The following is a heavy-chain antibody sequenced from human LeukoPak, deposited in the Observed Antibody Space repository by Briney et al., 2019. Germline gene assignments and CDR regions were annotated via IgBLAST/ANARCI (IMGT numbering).Heavy chain of an antibody. J-gene: IGHJ5*02. CDR3: ARDRACSSTSCYRWFDP. V-gene: IGHV1-2*06. D-gene: IGHD2-2*01. CDR1: GYTFTGYY. CDR2: INPNSGGT. Sequence: ASVKVSCKASGYTFTGYYMHWVRQAPGQRLEWMGRINPNSGGTNYAQKFQGRVTMTRDTSISTAYMELSRLRSDDTAVYHCARDRACSSTSCYRWFDPWGQGTLVTVSS.